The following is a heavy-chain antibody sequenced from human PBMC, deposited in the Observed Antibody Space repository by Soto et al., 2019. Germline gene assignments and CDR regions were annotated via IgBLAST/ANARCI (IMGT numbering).Heavy chain of an antibody. V-gene: IGHV3-30*18. CDR3: AKDHYLTAMVMSH. Sequence: GGSLRLSCAASGFTFSSYGMHWVRQAPGKGLEWVAVISYDGSNKYYADSVKGRFTISRDNSKNTLYLQMNSLRAEDTAVYYCAKDHYLTAMVMSHWGQGTLVTVSS. J-gene: IGHJ4*02. CDR1: GFTFSSYG. CDR2: ISYDGSNK. D-gene: IGHD5-18*01.